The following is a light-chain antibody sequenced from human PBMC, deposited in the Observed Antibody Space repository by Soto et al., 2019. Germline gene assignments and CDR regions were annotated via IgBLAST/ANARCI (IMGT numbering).Light chain of an antibody. Sequence: QSALSQPASVSGSPGQSITISCTGTSNDVGYYNYVSWYKQHPGQAPKLMISEVTTRPAGVSDRFSGSKSGNTASLTISRLQAEDEAHYYCSSYTTAYTQVFGGGTKLTVL. CDR1: SNDVGYYNY. CDR3: SSYTTAYTQV. J-gene: IGLJ3*02. V-gene: IGLV2-14*01. CDR2: EVT.